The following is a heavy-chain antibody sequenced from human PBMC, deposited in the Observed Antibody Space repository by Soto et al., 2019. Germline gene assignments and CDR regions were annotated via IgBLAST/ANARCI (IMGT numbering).Heavy chain of an antibody. Sequence: GGSLRLSCIASGFTFRDYTMHWVRQAPGKGLEWVSSISTSSDYTYYADSVKGRFTISRDNSKNTVYLQMNSLSVGDTAVYLCAKVDVSTAGSFDYWGQGALVTVSS. CDR3: AKVDVSTAGSFDY. D-gene: IGHD6-13*01. CDR1: GFTFRDYT. V-gene: IGHV3-21*04. CDR2: ISTSSDYT. J-gene: IGHJ4*02.